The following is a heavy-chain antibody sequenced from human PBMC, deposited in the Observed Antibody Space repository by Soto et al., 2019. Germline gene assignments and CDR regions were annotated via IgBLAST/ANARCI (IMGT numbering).Heavy chain of an antibody. CDR3: ARVVLAPYSNYVLTFDY. D-gene: IGHD4-4*01. Sequence: GASVKVSCKASGYTFTSYAMHWVRQAPGQRLEWMGWINAGNGNTKYSQKFQGRVTITRDTSASTAYMELSSLRSEDTAVYYCARVVLAPYSNYVLTFDYWGQGTLVTVSS. J-gene: IGHJ4*02. CDR1: GYTFTSYA. CDR2: INAGNGNT. V-gene: IGHV1-3*01.